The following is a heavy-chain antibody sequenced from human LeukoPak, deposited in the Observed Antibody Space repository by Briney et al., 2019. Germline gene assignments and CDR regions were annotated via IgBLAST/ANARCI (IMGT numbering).Heavy chain of an antibody. D-gene: IGHD4-23*01. Sequence: SETLSLTCTVSGGSISSSSYYWGWIRQPPGRGLEWIGSIYYSGSTYYNPSLKSRVTISVDTSKNQFPLKLSSVTAADTAVYYCASLVVWELQKSVYWFDPWGQGTLVTVSS. V-gene: IGHV4-39*06. J-gene: IGHJ5*02. CDR3: ASLVVWELQKSVYWFDP. CDR2: IYYSGST. CDR1: GGSISSSSYY.